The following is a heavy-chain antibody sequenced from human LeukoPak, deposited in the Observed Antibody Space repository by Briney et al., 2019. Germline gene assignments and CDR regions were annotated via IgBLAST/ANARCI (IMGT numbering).Heavy chain of an antibody. Sequence: GGSLRLSCAVSGFTFSSYWMHWVRQAPGKGLMWVSHINNDGSNTRYADSVKGRFTISRDNAKNSLYLQMNSLRAEDTAVYYCARDFSSGSYYGDYFFDYWGQGTLVTVSS. CDR2: INNDGSNT. CDR3: ARDFSSGSYYGDYFFDY. D-gene: IGHD1-26*01. J-gene: IGHJ4*02. CDR1: GFTFSSYW. V-gene: IGHV3-74*01.